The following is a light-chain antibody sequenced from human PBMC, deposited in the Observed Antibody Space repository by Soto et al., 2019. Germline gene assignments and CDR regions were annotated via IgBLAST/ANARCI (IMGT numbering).Light chain of an antibody. J-gene: IGKJ1*01. CDR2: AVS. Sequence: EIVLTQSPGTLSLSPGERATLSCRASQSVASNCLAWYQQKPGQAPRLLIYAVSSRATGIPDRFSGTGSGTDFTLTISRLEPEDFAVYYCQQYGTSTQTFGQGTKVEIK. CDR3: QQYGTSTQT. V-gene: IGKV3-20*01. CDR1: QSVASNC.